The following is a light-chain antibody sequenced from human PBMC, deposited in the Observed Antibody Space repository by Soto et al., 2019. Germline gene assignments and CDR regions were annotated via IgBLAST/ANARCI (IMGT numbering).Light chain of an antibody. Sequence: QSVLTRPASVSGSPGQSITISCTGTSSDVGGYNYVSWYQQHPGKAPKLMIYDVSNRPSGVSNRFSGSKSGNTASLTISGLQAEDEADYYCSSYTSSSTYVFGTGTKSPS. V-gene: IGLV2-14*01. CDR3: SSYTSSSTYV. J-gene: IGLJ1*01. CDR2: DVS. CDR1: SSDVGGYNY.